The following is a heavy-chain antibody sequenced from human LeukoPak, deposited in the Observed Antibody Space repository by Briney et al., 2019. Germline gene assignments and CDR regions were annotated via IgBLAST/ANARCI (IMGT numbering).Heavy chain of an antibody. J-gene: IGHJ3*02. D-gene: IGHD5-24*01. V-gene: IGHV1-18*01. CDR3: ARVQFHAFDI. CDR2: VNGDNSSP. Sequence: ASVKVSCKASGGTFSSYAISWVRQAPGQGPEWMGWVNGDNSSPNYAQKFQGRVTMTTDTYTTTAYMDLRSLRSDDTAMYYCARVQFHAFDIWGQGTTVTVSS. CDR1: GGTFSSYA.